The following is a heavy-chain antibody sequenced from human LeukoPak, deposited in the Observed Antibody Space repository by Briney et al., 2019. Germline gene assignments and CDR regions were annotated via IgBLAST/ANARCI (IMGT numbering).Heavy chain of an antibody. Sequence: GASLQISCKGSGSIFTSYWIGWVRQLPGKGLEWMGIIYPGDSDTRYSPSFQGQVTISADKSISTAYLQWSSLKASDTAMYYCARWVEMATITDFDYWGQGTLVTVSS. CDR2: IYPGDSDT. CDR3: ARWVEMATITDFDY. CDR1: GSIFTSYW. D-gene: IGHD5-24*01. J-gene: IGHJ4*02. V-gene: IGHV5-51*01.